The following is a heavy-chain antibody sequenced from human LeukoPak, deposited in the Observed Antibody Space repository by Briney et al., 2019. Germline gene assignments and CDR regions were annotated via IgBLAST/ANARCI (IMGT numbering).Heavy chain of an antibody. V-gene: IGHV3-30-3*01. CDR1: GFTFSSYA. Sequence: GGSLRLSCAASGFTFSSYAMHWVRQAPGKGLEWVAVISYDGSNKYYADSVKGRFTISRDNSKNTLYLQMNSLRAEDTAVYYCARDRSIDVVVPAAIRGDAFDIWGQGTMVTVSS. CDR3: ARDRSIDVVVPAAIRGDAFDI. CDR2: ISYDGSNK. J-gene: IGHJ3*02. D-gene: IGHD2-2*01.